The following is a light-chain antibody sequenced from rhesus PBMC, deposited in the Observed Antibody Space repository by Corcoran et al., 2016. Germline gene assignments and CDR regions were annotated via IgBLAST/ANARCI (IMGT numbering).Light chain of an antibody. J-gene: IGKJ2*01. CDR2: YAS. CDR1: QGIISY. CDR3: QQYDDLPSS. V-gene: IGKV1-19*01. Sequence: DIQLTQSPSSLSASVGDRVTIPCRASQGIISYLAWYQQKPGKAPKPLIYYASSLLSGVPSRPSGGGSGTDYTLTISSLQPDDFETYYCQQYDDLPSSFGQGTKVDIK.